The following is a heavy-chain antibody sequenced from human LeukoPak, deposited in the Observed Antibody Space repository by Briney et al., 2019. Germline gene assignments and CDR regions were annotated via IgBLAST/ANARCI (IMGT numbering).Heavy chain of an antibody. D-gene: IGHD3-9*01. J-gene: IGHJ4*02. Sequence: GGSLRLSCEASGFTFSSYSMNWVRQAPGKGLEWVSYISSSSSTIYYADSVKGRFTISRDNAKNSLYLQMNSLRDEDTAVYYCARDRSYYDILTGYLDYWGQGTLVTVSS. V-gene: IGHV3-48*02. CDR2: ISSSSSTI. CDR3: ARDRSYYDILTGYLDY. CDR1: GFTFSSYS.